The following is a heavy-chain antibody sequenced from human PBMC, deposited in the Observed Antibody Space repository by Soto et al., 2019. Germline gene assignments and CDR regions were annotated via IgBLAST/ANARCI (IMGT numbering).Heavy chain of an antibody. CDR2: IYYHGNT. CDR1: GGPISSSSYY. V-gene: IGHV4-39*01. CDR3: ARHDGFSSGWIFDY. J-gene: IGHJ4*01. Sequence: SETLSLTCTVSGGPISSSSYYWGWIRQPPGKGLEWIGTIYYHGNTYSNPSLKSRVTISVDTSNNQLSLKLRSVTAADTAVYYCARHDGFSSGWIFDYWGHGTLVTVSS. D-gene: IGHD6-19*01.